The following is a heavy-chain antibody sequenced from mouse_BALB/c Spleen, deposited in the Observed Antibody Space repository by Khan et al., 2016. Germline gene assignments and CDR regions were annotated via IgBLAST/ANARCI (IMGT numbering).Heavy chain of an antibody. CDR2: IWGDGST. CDR3: ARDGWGYYAMDY. J-gene: IGHJ4*01. Sequence: QVQLKQSGPGLVAPSQSLSITCTVSGFSIIAYGVNWVRQPPGKGLEWLGMIWGDGSTEYNSALKSRLNITKDNSKRQVFLKMNSLQTDDTARYYCARDGWGYYAMDYWGQGTSVTVSS. CDR1: GFSIIAYG. V-gene: IGHV2-6-7*01. D-gene: IGHD2-2*01.